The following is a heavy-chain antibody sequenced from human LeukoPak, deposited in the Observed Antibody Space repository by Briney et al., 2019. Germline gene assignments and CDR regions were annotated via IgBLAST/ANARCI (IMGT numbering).Heavy chain of an antibody. Sequence: GGSLRVSCAASGFTFSDYSMNWVRQAPGKGLEWISYIGISSGNTKYADSVKGRFTISGDNAKNSLYLQMNSLRVEDTAVYYCARDHNYAFDNWGQGTLVTVSS. D-gene: IGHD1-1*01. CDR3: ARDHNYAFDN. V-gene: IGHV3-48*04. CDR2: IGISSGNT. CDR1: GFTFSDYS. J-gene: IGHJ4*02.